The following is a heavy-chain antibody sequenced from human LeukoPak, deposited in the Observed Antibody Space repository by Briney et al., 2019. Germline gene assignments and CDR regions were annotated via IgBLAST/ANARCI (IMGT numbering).Heavy chain of an antibody. CDR2: IYHSGST. Sequence: SETLSLTCAVSNYSISSGYYWGWIRQPPGKGLEWIGSIYHSGSTYYNPSLKSRVTISVDTSKNQFSLKLSSVTAADTAVYYCARRPAMAGQFDYWGQGTLVTVSS. V-gene: IGHV4-38-2*01. CDR1: NYSISSGYY. D-gene: IGHD5-18*01. J-gene: IGHJ4*02. CDR3: ARRPAMAGQFDY.